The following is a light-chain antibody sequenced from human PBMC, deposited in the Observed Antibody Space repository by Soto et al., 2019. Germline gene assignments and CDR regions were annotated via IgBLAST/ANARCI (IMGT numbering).Light chain of an antibody. V-gene: IGLV2-14*01. Sequence: SVLTQPASVSGSPGQSITISCTGTSSDVGGYKYVSWYQQHPGKAPKLMIYEVSNRPSGVSNRFSGSKSGNTASLTISGLQAGDEADYYCSSHTTTSTRIFGTGTKVTVL. CDR3: SSHTTTSTRI. CDR2: EVS. CDR1: SSDVGGYKY. J-gene: IGLJ1*01.